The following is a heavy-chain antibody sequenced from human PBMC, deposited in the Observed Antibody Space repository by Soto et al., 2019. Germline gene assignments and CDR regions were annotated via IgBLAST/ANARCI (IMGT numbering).Heavy chain of an antibody. J-gene: IGHJ6*03. CDR2: IYYSGST. CDR3: ASHGGDIVATIVDYYYYYMDV. Sequence: QLQLQESGPGLVKPSETLSLTCTVSGGSISSSSYYWGWIRQPPGKGLEWIGSIYYSGSTYYNPSLKSRVIISVDTSKNQFSLKLSSVTAADTAVYYCASHGGDIVATIVDYYYYYMDVWGKGTTVTVSS. CDR1: GGSISSSSYY. D-gene: IGHD5-12*01. V-gene: IGHV4-39*01.